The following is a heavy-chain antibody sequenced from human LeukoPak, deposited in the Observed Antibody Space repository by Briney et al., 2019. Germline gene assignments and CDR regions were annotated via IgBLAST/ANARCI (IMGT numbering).Heavy chain of an antibody. J-gene: IGHJ4*02. CDR3: ARDGRPLDY. CDR2: IKQDGGEK. Sequence: GSLRLSCVDSGITFSKYWMSWVRQAPGKGLEWVANIKQDGGEKYYVDSVKGRFTISRDNAKNSLYLQMNSLRVEDTAVYYCARDGRPLDYWGQGTLVTVSS. CDR1: GITFSKYW. V-gene: IGHV3-7*03.